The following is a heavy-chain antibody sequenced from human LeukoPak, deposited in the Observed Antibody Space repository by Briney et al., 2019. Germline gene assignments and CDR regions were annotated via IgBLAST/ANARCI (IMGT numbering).Heavy chain of an antibody. V-gene: IGHV3-23*01. CDR2: ISASGGTT. Sequence: GGSLRLSCAASGFTFSSYAMSWVRHAPGKGLEWVSSISASGGTTYYADSGKGGFIFSRETSKNTPQIQMNSTRAENTALYYCAKLTRGYCDSNAGPIWCDPWGRGTLVTVSS. J-gene: IGHJ5*02. CDR3: AKLTRGYCDSNAGPIWCDP. CDR1: GFTFSSYA. D-gene: IGHD3-22*01.